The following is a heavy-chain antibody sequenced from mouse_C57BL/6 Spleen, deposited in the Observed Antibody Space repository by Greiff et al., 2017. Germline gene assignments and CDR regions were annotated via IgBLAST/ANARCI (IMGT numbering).Heavy chain of an antibody. CDR2: LYPGDGDT. CDR3: ASNWDDWYFEV. Sequence: QVQLQQSGPELVKPGASVKISCTASGYAFSSSWMNWVKQRPGKGLEWIGRLYPGDGDTNYNGKFKGKATLTADKSSSTAYMQLSSLTSEDSAVYFCASNWDDWYFEVCGTGTTVTVST. V-gene: IGHV1-82*01. J-gene: IGHJ1*03. CDR1: GYAFSSSW. D-gene: IGHD4-1*02.